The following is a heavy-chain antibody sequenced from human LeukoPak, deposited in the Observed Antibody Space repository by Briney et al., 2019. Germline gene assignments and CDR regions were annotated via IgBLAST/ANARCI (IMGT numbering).Heavy chain of an antibody. V-gene: IGHV1-18*01. Sequence: ASVKVSCKASGYTFTSYGISWVRQAPGQGLEWMGWISAYNGNTNYAQKLLGRVTITTDTSTSTAYMELRSLRSDDTAVYYCARDRGDIVVVPAATQPFGYGMDVWGQGTTVTVS. CDR2: ISAYNGNT. J-gene: IGHJ6*02. D-gene: IGHD2-2*01. CDR1: GYTFTSYG. CDR3: ARDRGDIVVVPAATQPFGYGMDV.